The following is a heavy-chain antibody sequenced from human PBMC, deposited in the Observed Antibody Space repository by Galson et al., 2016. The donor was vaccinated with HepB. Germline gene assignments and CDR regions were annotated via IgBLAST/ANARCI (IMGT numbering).Heavy chain of an antibody. Sequence: SLRLSCAASGFSFSNFAMSWVRQAPGKGLEWVSAISGSGGGAYYADSVKGRFTISRDNSKNTVFLQMNSLRADDSAIYFCAKDRRWNSGANAYGWFDSWGQGALVTVSS. D-gene: IGHD4-17*01. CDR3: AKDRRWNSGANAYGWFDS. CDR2: ISGSGGGA. V-gene: IGHV3-23*01. CDR1: GFSFSNFA. J-gene: IGHJ5*01.